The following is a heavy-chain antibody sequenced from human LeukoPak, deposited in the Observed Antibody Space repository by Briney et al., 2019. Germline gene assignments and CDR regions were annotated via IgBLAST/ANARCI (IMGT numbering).Heavy chain of an antibody. CDR1: GGSFSGYY. J-gene: IGHJ4*02. CDR3: ARGPYCSSTSCYLYGSGSYDY. D-gene: IGHD2-2*01. Sequence: SETLSLTCAVYGGSFSGYYWSWIRQPPGKGLEWIGEINHSGSTNYNPSLKSRVTISVDTSKNQLSLKLSSVTAADTAVYYCARGPYCSSTSCYLYGSGSYDYWGQGTLVTVSS. V-gene: IGHV4-34*01. CDR2: INHSGST.